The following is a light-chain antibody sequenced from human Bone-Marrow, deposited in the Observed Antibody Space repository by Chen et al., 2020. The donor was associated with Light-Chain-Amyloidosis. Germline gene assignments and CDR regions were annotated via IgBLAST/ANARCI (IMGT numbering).Light chain of an antibody. J-gene: IGLJ3*02. Sequence: SYVLTQPSSVSVAPGQTATIACGGNNIGSTSVHWYQQTPGQAPLLVVYDDSDRPSGIPERVSGSNSGKTATLTISRVEAEDEADYYCHVWDRSSDRPVFGGGTKLTVL. V-gene: IGLV3-21*02. CDR2: DDS. CDR3: HVWDRSSDRPV. CDR1: NIGSTS.